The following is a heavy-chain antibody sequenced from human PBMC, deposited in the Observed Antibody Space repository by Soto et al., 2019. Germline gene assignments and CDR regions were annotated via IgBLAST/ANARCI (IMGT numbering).Heavy chain of an antibody. CDR1: GFTFSSYW. Sequence: PGGSLRLSCAASGFTFSSYWMHWVRQAPGKGLVWVSRINSDGSSTSYADSVKGRFTISRDNSKNTLYLQMNSLRAEDTAVYYCARADFWSGYAPYYYGMDVWGQGTTVTVSS. J-gene: IGHJ6*02. D-gene: IGHD3-3*01. V-gene: IGHV3-74*01. CDR2: INSDGSST. CDR3: ARADFWSGYAPYYYGMDV.